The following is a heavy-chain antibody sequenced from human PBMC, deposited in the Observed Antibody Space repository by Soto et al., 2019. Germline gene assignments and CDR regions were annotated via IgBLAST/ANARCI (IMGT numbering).Heavy chain of an antibody. CDR1: GFTFSSYG. CDR3: ARNLDLGAYSYGPVLFDY. D-gene: IGHD5-18*01. V-gene: IGHV3-33*01. Sequence: GGSLRLSCAASGFTFSSYGMHWVRQAPGKGLEWVAVIWYDGSNKYYADSVKGRFTISRDNSKNTLYLQMNSLRAEDTAVYYCARNLDLGAYSYGPVLFDYWGQGTLVTVSS. CDR2: IWYDGSNK. J-gene: IGHJ4*02.